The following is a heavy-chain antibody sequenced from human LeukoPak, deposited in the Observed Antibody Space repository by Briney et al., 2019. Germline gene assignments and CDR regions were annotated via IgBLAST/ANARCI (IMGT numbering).Heavy chain of an antibody. CDR1: GGSISSGGYY. CDR3: YGYCSSTSCSMDAFDI. CDR2: IYYSGST. Sequence: SQTLSLTCTVSGGSISSGGYYWSWIRQHPGKGLEWIGYIYYSGSTYYNPSLKSRVTISVDTSKNQFSLKLSSVTAADTAVYYCYGYCSSTSCSMDAFDIWGQGTVITVSS. D-gene: IGHD2-2*01. J-gene: IGHJ3*02. V-gene: IGHV4-31*03.